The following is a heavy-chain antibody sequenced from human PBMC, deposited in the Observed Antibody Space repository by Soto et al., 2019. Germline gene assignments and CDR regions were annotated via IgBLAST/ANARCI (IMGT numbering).Heavy chain of an antibody. CDR1: GYTFTSYN. V-gene: IGHV1-46*01. D-gene: IGHD3-9*01. CDR2: INPRGGSP. Sequence: EASVKVSCKASGYTFTSYNMHWVRQAPGQGLEWMGMINPRGGSPNYAQTLQGRVTLTSDTSTSTVYMELSSLRSEDTAVYYCARGGYDTGSAWGQGTLVTVSS. CDR3: ARGGYDTGSA. J-gene: IGHJ5*01.